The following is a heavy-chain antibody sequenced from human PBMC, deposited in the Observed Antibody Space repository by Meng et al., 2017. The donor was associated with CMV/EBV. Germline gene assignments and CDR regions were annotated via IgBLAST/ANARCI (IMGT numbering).Heavy chain of an antibody. V-gene: IGHV3-21*01. J-gene: IGHJ3*02. CDR1: GFSFISYS. CDR2: ISSSSSYI. Sequence: SGFSFISYSMNWVRQAPGKGLEWVSSISSSSSYIYYADSVKGRFTISRDNAKNSLYLQMNSLRAEDTAVYYCARDPDTAMVTAAFDIWGQGTMVTVSS. CDR3: ARDPDTAMVTAAFDI. D-gene: IGHD5-18*01.